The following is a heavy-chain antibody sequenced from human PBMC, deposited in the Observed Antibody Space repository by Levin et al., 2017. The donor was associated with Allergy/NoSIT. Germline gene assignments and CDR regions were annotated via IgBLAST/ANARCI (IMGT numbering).Heavy chain of an antibody. CDR1: GFTFSSYT. CDR3: AKDRSAGGYDNSGYCNFDY. Sequence: GESLKISCAASGFTFSSYTMSWVRQAPGKGLEWVSSIRSSGGTTYSADSVKGRFTISRDNSKNTLFLQMNSLRAEDTAVYYCAKDRSAGGYDNSGYCNFDYWGQGTLVTVSS. D-gene: IGHD3-22*01. CDR2: IRSSGGTT. V-gene: IGHV3-23*01. J-gene: IGHJ4*02.